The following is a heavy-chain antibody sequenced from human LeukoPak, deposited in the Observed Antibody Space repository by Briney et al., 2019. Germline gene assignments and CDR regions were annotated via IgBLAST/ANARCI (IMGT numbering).Heavy chain of an antibody. J-gene: IGHJ4*02. V-gene: IGHV1-69*13. CDR3: ARFYGSGSHGTFDY. D-gene: IGHD3-10*01. CDR2: IVPIFGTA. Sequence: SVKVSCKASGGTFSSYAISWVRQAPGQGLEWMGGIVPIFGTANYAQKFQGRVTITADESTSTAYMELSSLRSEDTAVYYCARFYGSGSHGTFDYWGQGTLVTVSS. CDR1: GGTFSSYA.